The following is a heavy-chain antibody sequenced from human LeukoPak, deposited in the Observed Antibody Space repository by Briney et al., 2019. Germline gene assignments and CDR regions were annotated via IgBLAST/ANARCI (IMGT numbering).Heavy chain of an antibody. V-gene: IGHV3-23*01. J-gene: IGHJ4*02. Sequence: GGSLRLSCAASGFAFSTFGMSWVRQAPRKGPEWASTIDISGGPTYYADSVKGRFTISRDNSKNSLYLQMNSLRAEDTAVYYCAKIVGNYGFDFWGQGTLVTVSS. D-gene: IGHD1-26*01. CDR2: IDISGGPT. CDR1: GFAFSTFG. CDR3: AKIVGNYGFDF.